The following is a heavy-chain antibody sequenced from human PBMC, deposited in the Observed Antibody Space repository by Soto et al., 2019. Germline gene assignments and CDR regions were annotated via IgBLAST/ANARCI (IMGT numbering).Heavy chain of an antibody. CDR1: GFTFSSYA. CDR2: ISGSGGST. CDR3: AKVLRGGAMPGPDY. V-gene: IGHV3-23*01. D-gene: IGHD3-16*01. Sequence: GGSLRLSCAASGFTFSSYAMSWVRQAPGKGLEWVSAISGSGGSTYYADSVKGRFTISRDNSKNTLYLQMNSLRTEDTAVYYCAKVLRGGAMPGPDYWGQGTLVTVSS. J-gene: IGHJ4*02.